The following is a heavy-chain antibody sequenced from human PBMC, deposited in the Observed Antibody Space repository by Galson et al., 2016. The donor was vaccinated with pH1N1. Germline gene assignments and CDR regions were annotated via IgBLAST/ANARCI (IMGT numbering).Heavy chain of an antibody. CDR3: VRGGEEVLLSGNPHNRFDP. V-gene: IGHV4-61*02. D-gene: IGHD1-14*01. CDR2: IYSSGNT. CDR1: GGPITSGIYF. J-gene: IGHJ5*02. Sequence: TLSLTCSVSGGPITSGIYFWGWIRQPAGKGLEWIGLIYSSGNTNYNPSLKSRVTISADASKNQFSLKLTSVTAADTALYYCVRGGEEVLLSGNPHNRFDPWGQGTLVTVSS.